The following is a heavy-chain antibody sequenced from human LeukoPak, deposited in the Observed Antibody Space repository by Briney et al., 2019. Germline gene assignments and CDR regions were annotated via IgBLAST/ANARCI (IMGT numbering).Heavy chain of an antibody. CDR3: ARRGGYGDSYWYFDL. D-gene: IGHD4-17*01. Sequence: GGSLRLSCAASGFTFSSYAMHWVRQAPGKGLEWVAIISYDGSDKFYVDSVKGRFTTSRDNSKNTLFLQMSSLRAEDTAVYYCARRGGYGDSYWYFDLWGRGTLVTVSS. CDR1: GFTFSSYA. V-gene: IGHV3-30*04. CDR2: ISYDGSDK. J-gene: IGHJ2*01.